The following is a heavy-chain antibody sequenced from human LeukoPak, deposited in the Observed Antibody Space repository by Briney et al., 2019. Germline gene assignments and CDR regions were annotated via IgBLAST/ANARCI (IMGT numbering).Heavy chain of an antibody. CDR3: ARDNQLLDDAFDI. J-gene: IGHJ3*02. CDR2: INPNSGGT. Sequence: ASVKVSCKASGYTFTGYYMHWVRQAPGLGLEWMGWINPNSGGTNYAQKFQGRVTMTRDTSISTAYMELSRLRSDDTAVYYCARDNQLLDDAFDIWGQGTMVTVSS. CDR1: GYTFTGYY. D-gene: IGHD2-2*01. V-gene: IGHV1-2*02.